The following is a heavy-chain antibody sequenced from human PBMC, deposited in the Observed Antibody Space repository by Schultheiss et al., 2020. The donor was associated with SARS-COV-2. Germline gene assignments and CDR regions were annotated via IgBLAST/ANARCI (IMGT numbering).Heavy chain of an antibody. D-gene: IGHD6-13*01. CDR2: INSDGSST. V-gene: IGHV3-74*01. CDR3: AREHGDSSSWYYYGVKI. Sequence: GGSLRLSCAASGFTFSSYWMHWVRQAPGKGLVWVSRINSDGSSTSYADSVKGRFTISRDNAKNTLYLQMNSLRAEDTAVYYCAREHGDSSSWYYYGVKIWGQGTTVTVSS. CDR1: GFTFSSYW. J-gene: IGHJ6*02.